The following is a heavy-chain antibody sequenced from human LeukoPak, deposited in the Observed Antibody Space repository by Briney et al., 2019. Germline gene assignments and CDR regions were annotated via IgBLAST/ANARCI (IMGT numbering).Heavy chain of an antibody. Sequence: ASVKVSCKASGYSFTGYFMHWVRQAPGQGLEWMGWINPNNGGTNYAQKFQGRVTMTTDTSISTAYMELSGLRSDDTAMYYRARGIRYCSGGSCSWGQGTLVTVSS. CDR1: GYSFTGYF. D-gene: IGHD2-15*01. J-gene: IGHJ5*02. CDR3: ARGIRYCSGGSCS. V-gene: IGHV1-2*02. CDR2: INPNNGGT.